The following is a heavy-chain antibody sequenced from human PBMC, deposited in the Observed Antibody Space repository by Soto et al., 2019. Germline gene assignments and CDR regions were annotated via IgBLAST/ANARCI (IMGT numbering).Heavy chain of an antibody. J-gene: IGHJ6*02. V-gene: IGHV3-30*18. D-gene: IGHD5-12*01. CDR1: GFIFSTYG. Sequence: QMQLVESGGGVVQPGRSLRVSREASGFIFSTYGMHWVRQAPGKGLEWVAVISYDGRNKYYADSVRGRFTISRDNSKNTLHLQMNSLRGEDTAVYYCAKDTATAITSYYFYGMDVWGQGTTVTVSS. CDR2: ISYDGRNK. CDR3: AKDTATAITSYYFYGMDV.